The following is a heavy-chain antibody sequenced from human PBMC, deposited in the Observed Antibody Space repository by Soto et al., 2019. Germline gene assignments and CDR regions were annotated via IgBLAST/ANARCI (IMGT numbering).Heavy chain of an antibody. CDR2: INPDGGFT. J-gene: IGHJ6*02. V-gene: IGHV1-46*01. CDR3: ARGYYGSGSLVSSFGLDV. D-gene: IGHD3-10*01. CDR1: CFPFRGFY. Sequence: SGKVSFKASCFPFRGFYIHWVRQAPGQGPQWMGVINPDGGFTTYAQSFRDRVAVTRDTSTSTVHMQLSSLRSEDTALYYCARGYYGSGSLVSSFGLDVWGQGTTVTVSS.